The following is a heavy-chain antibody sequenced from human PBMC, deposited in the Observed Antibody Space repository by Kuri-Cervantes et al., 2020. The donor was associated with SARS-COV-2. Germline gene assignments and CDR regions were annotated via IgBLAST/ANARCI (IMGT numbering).Heavy chain of an antibody. Sequence: GGSLRLSCAASGFSFSSFGIHWVRQAPGKGLEWVGFIRSKAYGGTTEYAASVKGRFTISRDDSKSIAYLQMNSLKTEDTAVYYCTREVDSGTYYDFWSGYPVGNYFDYWGQGTLVTVSS. CDR2: IRSKAYGGTT. V-gene: IGHV3-49*04. J-gene: IGHJ4*02. D-gene: IGHD3-3*01. CDR3: TREVDSGTYYDFWSGYPVGNYFDY. CDR1: GFSFSSFG.